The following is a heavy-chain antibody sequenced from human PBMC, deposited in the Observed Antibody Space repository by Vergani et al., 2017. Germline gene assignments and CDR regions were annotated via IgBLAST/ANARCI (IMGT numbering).Heavy chain of an antibody. D-gene: IGHD5-18*01. CDR2: IYTSGST. J-gene: IGHJ4*02. CDR3: ARESVGYADY. V-gene: IGHV4-61*02. Sequence: QVKLQESGPGLLKPSQTLSLTCTVSGESIRSGSHYWTWIRQSAGKRLEWIGRIYTSGSTNYNPSLKSRVTISVDTSKNQFSLKLSSVTAADTAVYYCARESVGYADYWGQGTLVTVSS. CDR1: GESIRSGSHY.